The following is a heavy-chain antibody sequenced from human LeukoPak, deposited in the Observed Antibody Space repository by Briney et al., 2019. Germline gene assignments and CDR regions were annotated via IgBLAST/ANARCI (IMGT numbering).Heavy chain of an antibody. D-gene: IGHD1-20*01. CDR3: ARDRVNWNDGFDP. Sequence: GGSLRLSCAASGFTFSSYWMHWVRQAPGKGLVWVSRINSDGSSTSYADSVKGRFTISRDNAKNSLYLQMNSLRAEDTAVYYCARDRVNWNDGFDPWGQGTLVTVSS. CDR2: INSDGSST. CDR1: GFTFSSYW. J-gene: IGHJ5*02. V-gene: IGHV3-74*01.